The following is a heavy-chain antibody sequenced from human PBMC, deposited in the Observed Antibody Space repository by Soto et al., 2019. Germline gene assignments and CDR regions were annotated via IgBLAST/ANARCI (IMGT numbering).Heavy chain of an antibody. J-gene: IGHJ5*02. CDR3: AKDLLHNTLTACGS. CDR2: ISYDGNNK. V-gene: IGHV3-30*18. Sequence: QVQLVESGGGVVQPGRSLRLSCAASGFTFSDYGMHWVRQAPGKGLEWVAVISYDGNNKYYADSVKGRFTISRDNFKSTLYLQMSSLRAEDTAVYFCAKDLLHNTLTACGSWGQGTLVTVSS. D-gene: IGHD4-17*01. CDR1: GFTFSDYG.